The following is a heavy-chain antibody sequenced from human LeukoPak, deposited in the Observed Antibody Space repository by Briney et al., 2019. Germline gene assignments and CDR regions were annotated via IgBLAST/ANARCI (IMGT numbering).Heavy chain of an antibody. D-gene: IGHD2-2*01. V-gene: IGHV1-2*06. J-gene: IGHJ4*02. Sequence: ASVKVSCKASGYTFTGYHMHWVRQAPGQGLEWMGRINPNSGDTNYAQKFQGRVTMARDTSISTAYMELSRLRSDDTAVYYCARDYCSSTSCLFDYWGQGTLVTVSS. CDR2: INPNSGDT. CDR1: GYTFTGYH. CDR3: ARDYCSSTSCLFDY.